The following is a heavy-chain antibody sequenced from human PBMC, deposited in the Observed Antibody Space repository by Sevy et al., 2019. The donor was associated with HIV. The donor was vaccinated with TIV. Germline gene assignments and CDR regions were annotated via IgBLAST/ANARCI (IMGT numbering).Heavy chain of an antibody. J-gene: IGHJ4*02. Sequence: GGSLRLSCAASGFTFSNYGMQWVRQAPGKGLEWVAVIWFDGSNTYYADSVKGRFTISRDIAKNTLHLQMNSLRAEDTAVYYCARDLEFYDSGDYGPAFMPDYWGQGTLVTVSS. CDR1: GFTFSNYG. V-gene: IGHV3-33*01. D-gene: IGHD4-17*01. CDR3: ARDLEFYDSGDYGPAFMPDY. CDR2: IWFDGSNT.